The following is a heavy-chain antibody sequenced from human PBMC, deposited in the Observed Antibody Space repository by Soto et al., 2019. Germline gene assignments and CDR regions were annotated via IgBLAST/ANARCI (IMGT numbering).Heavy chain of an antibody. J-gene: IGHJ4*02. CDR3: AREPIAAAGTFDY. CDR1: GFTVSSNY. D-gene: IGHD6-13*01. Sequence: GGSLRLSGAASGFTVSSNYMSWVRQAPGKGLEWVSVIYSGGSTYYADSVKGRFTISRDNSKNTLYLQMNSLRAEDTAVYYCAREPIAAAGTFDYWGQGTLVTVSS. V-gene: IGHV3-53*01. CDR2: IYSGGST.